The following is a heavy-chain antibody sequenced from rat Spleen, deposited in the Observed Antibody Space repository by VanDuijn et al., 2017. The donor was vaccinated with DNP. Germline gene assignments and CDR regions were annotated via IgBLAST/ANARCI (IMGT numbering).Heavy chain of an antibody. V-gene: IGHV3-1*01. CDR2: ISYSGST. Sequence: EVQLQESGPGLVKPSQSLSLTCSVTGYSITSHYWGWIRKFPGNKMEWMGYISYSGSTGYNPFLKSRISITRDTSKNQFFLQLNSITTEDTATYYCARGLNYGGYNYYWYFDFWGPGTTVTVSS. D-gene: IGHD1-11*01. J-gene: IGHJ1*01. CDR1: GYSITSHY. CDR3: ARGLNYGGYNYYWYFDF.